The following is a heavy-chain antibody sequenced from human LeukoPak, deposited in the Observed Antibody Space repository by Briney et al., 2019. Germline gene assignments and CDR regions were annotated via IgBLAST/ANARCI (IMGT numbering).Heavy chain of an antibody. CDR2: INPSGGST. CDR3: ARFFSGGGFDY. J-gene: IGHJ4*02. D-gene: IGHD3-10*01. Sequence: GASVKVSCKASGYTFTSYYMHWVRQAPGQGLEWMGIINPSGGSTSYAQKFQGRVTMTRDMSKSTVYMELSSLRSEDTAVYYCARFFSGGGFDYWGQGTLVTVSS. V-gene: IGHV1-46*01. CDR1: GYTFTSYY.